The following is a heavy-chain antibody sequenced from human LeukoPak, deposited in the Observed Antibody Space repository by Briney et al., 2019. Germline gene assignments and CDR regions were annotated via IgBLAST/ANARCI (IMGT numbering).Heavy chain of an antibody. D-gene: IGHD1-26*01. CDR1: GFTFRSHA. J-gene: IGHJ4*02. Sequence: GSLRLSFSGSGFTFRSHAMSLVRQAPGKGLEGVSAISGSGGSTYYADSVKGRFTISRDNSKNTLYLQMNSLRAEDTAVYYCAKQRSGSYGGFDYWGQGTLVTVSS. CDR2: ISGSGGST. CDR3: AKQRSGSYGGFDY. V-gene: IGHV3-23*01.